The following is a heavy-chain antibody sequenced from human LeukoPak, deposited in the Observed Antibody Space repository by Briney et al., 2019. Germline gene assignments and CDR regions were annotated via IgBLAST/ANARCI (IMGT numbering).Heavy chain of an antibody. CDR3: AKPHCSSTSCYTWWFDP. J-gene: IGHJ5*02. CDR1: CGPFSGYY. Sequence: SETLSLTCAVYCGPFSGYYWSWIRQPPGKGLEWIGEINHSGSTNYNPSLKSRVTISVDTSKNQFSLKLSSVTAADTAVYYCAKPHCSSTSCYTWWFDPWGQGTLVTVSS. V-gene: IGHV4-34*01. CDR2: INHSGST. D-gene: IGHD2-2*02.